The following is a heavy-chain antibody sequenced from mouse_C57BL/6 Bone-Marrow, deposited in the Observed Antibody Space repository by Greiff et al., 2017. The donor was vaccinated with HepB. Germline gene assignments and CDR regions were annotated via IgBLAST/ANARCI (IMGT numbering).Heavy chain of an antibody. Sequence: EVMLVESEGGLVQPGSSMKLSCTASGFTFSDYYMAWVRQVPEKGLEWVANINYDGSSTYYLDSLKSRFIISRDNAKNILYLQMSSLKSEDTATYYCARDLVYFDYWGQGTTLTVSA. J-gene: IGHJ2*01. CDR3: ARDLVYFDY. CDR2: INYDGSST. V-gene: IGHV5-16*01. CDR1: GFTFSDYY.